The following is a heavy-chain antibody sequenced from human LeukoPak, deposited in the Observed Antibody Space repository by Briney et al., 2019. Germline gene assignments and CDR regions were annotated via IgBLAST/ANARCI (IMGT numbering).Heavy chain of an antibody. J-gene: IGHJ4*02. V-gene: IGHV1-46*01. D-gene: IGHD2-8*01. CDR1: GYTFTSYY. Sequence: GASVKVSCKASGYTFTSYYMHWXRQXXGQGLEWMGVINPSGGSTTYAQKFQGRVTMTRDTSTSTLYMEVSSLRSEDTAVYYCALLMVRGPFDYWGQGTLVTVSS. CDR2: INPSGGST. CDR3: ALLMVRGPFDY.